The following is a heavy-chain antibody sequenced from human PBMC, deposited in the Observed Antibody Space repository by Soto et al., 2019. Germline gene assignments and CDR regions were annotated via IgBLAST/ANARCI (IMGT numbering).Heavy chain of an antibody. Sequence: SVKVSCKASGDTFSSYAISWVRQAPGQGLEWMGGINPICGTASYAQKFQGRVTMTGDASTSTVYMELSSLRSEDTAVYYCAKDLDGTTKDYYMEVWGKGTTVTVSS. CDR3: AKDLDGTTKDYYMEV. D-gene: IGHD1-1*01. J-gene: IGHJ6*03. CDR2: INPICGTA. CDR1: GDTFSSYA. V-gene: IGHV1-69*13.